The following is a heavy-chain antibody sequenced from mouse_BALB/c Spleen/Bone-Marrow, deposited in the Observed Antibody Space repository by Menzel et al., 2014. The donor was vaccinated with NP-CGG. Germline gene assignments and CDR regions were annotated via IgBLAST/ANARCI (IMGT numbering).Heavy chain of an antibody. CDR1: GFSLTSYG. D-gene: IGHD2-1*01. CDR3: ARSPQRTTMIGY. Sequence: VQGVESGPGLVAPSQSLSITCTVSGFSLTSYGVHWVRQPPGKGLEWLGVIWAGGSTNYNSALMSRLSVSKDNSKSQVFLKMNSLQTDDTAMYYCARSPQRTTMIGYWGQGTTLTVSS. J-gene: IGHJ2*01. CDR2: IWAGGST. V-gene: IGHV2-9*02.